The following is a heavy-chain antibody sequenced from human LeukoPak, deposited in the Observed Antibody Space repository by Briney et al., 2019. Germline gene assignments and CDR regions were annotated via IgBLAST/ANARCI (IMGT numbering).Heavy chain of an antibody. CDR2: ISAYNGNT. D-gene: IGHD4-17*01. V-gene: IGHV1-18*01. CDR1: GYTFTSYG. Sequence: ASVKVSCKASGYTFTSYGISRVRQAPGQGLEWMGWISAYNGNTNYAQKLQGRVTMTTDTSTSTAYMELRSLRSDDTAVYYCAREWATVTSDAFDIWGQGTMVTVSS. CDR3: AREWATVTSDAFDI. J-gene: IGHJ3*02.